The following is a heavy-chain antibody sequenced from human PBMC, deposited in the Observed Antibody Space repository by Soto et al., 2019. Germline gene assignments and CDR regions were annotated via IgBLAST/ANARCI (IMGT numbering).Heavy chain of an antibody. V-gene: IGHV3-15*01. Sequence: GSLRLSCAASGFTFSNAWMSWVRQAPGKGLEWVGRIKSKTDGGTTDYAAPVKGRFTISRDDSKNTLYLQMNSLKTEDTAVYYCTTEVNYYYYMDVWGKGTTVTVSS. D-gene: IGHD4-4*01. CDR3: TTEVNYYYYMDV. CDR2: IKSKTDGGTT. CDR1: GFTFSNAW. J-gene: IGHJ6*03.